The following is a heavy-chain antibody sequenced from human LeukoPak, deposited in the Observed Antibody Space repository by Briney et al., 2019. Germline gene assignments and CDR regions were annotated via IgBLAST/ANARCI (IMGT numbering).Heavy chain of an antibody. D-gene: IGHD3-22*01. CDR3: ATTPLYYYDSSGLS. V-gene: IGHV1-24*01. CDR2: FDPEDGET. J-gene: IGHJ4*02. Sequence: ASVKVSCKVSGYTLTELSMHWVRQAPGKGLEWMGGFDPEDGETIYAQKFQGRVTMTEDTSTDTAYMELSSLRSGDTAVYYCATTPLYYYDSSGLSWGQGTLVTVSS. CDR1: GYTLTELS.